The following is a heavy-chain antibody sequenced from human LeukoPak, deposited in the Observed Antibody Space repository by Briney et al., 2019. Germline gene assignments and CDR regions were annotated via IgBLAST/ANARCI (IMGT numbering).Heavy chain of an antibody. CDR1: GFTFSSYA. CDR2: ISYDGSNK. J-gene: IGHJ4*02. D-gene: IGHD1-26*01. CDR3: AREEYSGSYPDFDY. V-gene: IGHV3-30*04. Sequence: GGSLRLSCAASGFTFSSYAMHWVRQAPGKGLEWVAVISYDGSNKYYADSVKGRFTISRDNPKNTLYLQMNSLRAEDTAVYYCAREEYSGSYPDFDYWGQGTLVTVSS.